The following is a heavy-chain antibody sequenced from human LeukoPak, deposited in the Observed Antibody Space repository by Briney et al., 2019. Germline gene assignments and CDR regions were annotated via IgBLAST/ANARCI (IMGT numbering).Heavy chain of an antibody. J-gene: IGHJ4*02. CDR3: TKDSVYGSGSYPHYFDY. CDR1: GVTFRSYA. D-gene: IGHD3-10*01. Sequence: GGSLRLSCAASGVTFRSYAMSWVRHAPGKGLEWVSAISGSSGSTYYADSVKGRFTIARDNSKTTLYLQVNSLRAEDTAVYYCTKDSVYGSGSYPHYFDYWGQGTLVTVSS. V-gene: IGHV3-23*01. CDR2: ISGSSGST.